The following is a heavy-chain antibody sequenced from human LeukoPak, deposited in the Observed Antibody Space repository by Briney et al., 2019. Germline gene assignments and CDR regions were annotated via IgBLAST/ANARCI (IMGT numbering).Heavy chain of an antibody. J-gene: IGHJ4*02. Sequence: PSETLSLTCTVSGGSISTYYWSWIRQPPGKGLEWIGYIYYTGSPNYNPSLKSRVTISVDTSKNQFSLKLSSVTAADTAVYYCARDLGGVSAGYDYWGQGTLVTVFS. CDR3: ARDLGGVSAGYDY. V-gene: IGHV4-59*01. D-gene: IGHD3-9*01. CDR2: IYYTGSP. CDR1: GGSISTYY.